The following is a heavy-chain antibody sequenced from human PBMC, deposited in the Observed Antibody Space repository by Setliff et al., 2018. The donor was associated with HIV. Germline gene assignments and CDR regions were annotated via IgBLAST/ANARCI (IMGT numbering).Heavy chain of an antibody. V-gene: IGHV4-59*08. CDR3: ARSDSGYRSSWAPFDI. CDR1: GGSISSYY. CDR2: IYHSGST. D-gene: IGHD6-13*01. Sequence: SETLSLTCTVSGGSISSYYWSWIRQPPGKGLEWIGSIYHSGSTYYNPSLKSRVTISVDTSKNQFSLKLSSVTAADTAVYYCARSDSGYRSSWAPFDIWGQGTMVTVSS. J-gene: IGHJ3*02.